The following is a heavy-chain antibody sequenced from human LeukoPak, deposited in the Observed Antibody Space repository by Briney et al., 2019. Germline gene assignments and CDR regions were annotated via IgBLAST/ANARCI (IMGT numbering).Heavy chain of an antibody. CDR3: ARDNCSSTSCYLDAFDI. D-gene: IGHD2-2*01. V-gene: IGHV3-30-3*01. J-gene: IGHJ3*02. Sequence: GGSLRLSCAASGFTFSSYAMHWVRQAPGKGLEWVAVISYDGSNKYYADSVKGRFTISRDNSKNTLYLQMNSLRAEDTAVYYCARDNCSSTSCYLDAFDIWGQGTMVTVSS. CDR2: ISYDGSNK. CDR1: GFTFSSYA.